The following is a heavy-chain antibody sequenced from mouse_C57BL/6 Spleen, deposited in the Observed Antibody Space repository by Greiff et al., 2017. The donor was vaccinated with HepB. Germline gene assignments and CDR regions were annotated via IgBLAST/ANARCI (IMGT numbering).Heavy chain of an antibody. CDR2: INPSSGYT. CDR3: ARSMLTGTPNYYFDY. CDR1: GYTFTSYW. Sequence: QVQLQQSGAELAKPGASVKLSCKASGYTFTSYWMHWVKQRPGQGLEWIGYINPSSGYTKYNQKFKDKATLTADESSSTAYMQLSSLTYEDSAVYYCARSMLTGTPNYYFDYWGQGTTLTVSS. V-gene: IGHV1-7*01. J-gene: IGHJ2*01. D-gene: IGHD4-1*01.